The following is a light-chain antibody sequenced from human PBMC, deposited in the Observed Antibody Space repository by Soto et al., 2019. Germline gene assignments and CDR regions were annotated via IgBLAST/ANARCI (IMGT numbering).Light chain of an antibody. CDR1: QSVGTY. V-gene: IGKV3-11*01. CDR2: NAS. J-gene: IGKJ5*01. Sequence: EIVLTQSPATLCLSPGERVTLSCRASQSVGTYLAWYQQKPGQPPRLLIYNASNRASGIPARFSGSGSGTDFTLTIGSLEPEDFAVYYCQQRSNWPVTFGQGTRLEI. CDR3: QQRSNWPVT.